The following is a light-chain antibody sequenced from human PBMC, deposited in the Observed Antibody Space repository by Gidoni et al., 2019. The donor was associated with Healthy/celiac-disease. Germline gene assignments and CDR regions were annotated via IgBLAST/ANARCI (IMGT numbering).Light chain of an antibody. CDR3: PQLNSFYT. CDR1: QGLSSY. J-gene: IGKJ2*01. CDR2: AAS. V-gene: IGKV1-9*01. Sequence: DIQLTQSPSFLSASLGDRVTITCRASQGLSSYLAWYQQKPGKAPKLLIFAASTLQRWVPSRLSGIGSGTEFTLTIRSLQPVDFATYYCPQLNSFYTFGQGTKLESK.